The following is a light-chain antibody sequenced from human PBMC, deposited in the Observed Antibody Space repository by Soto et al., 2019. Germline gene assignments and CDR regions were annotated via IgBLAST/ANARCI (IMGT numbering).Light chain of an antibody. CDR1: QSVSSY. CDR2: DAS. J-gene: IGKJ3*01. CDR3: QQRSNWPPE. Sequence: IVLRQSPATLSLSPGERATLSCRASQSVSSYLAWYQQKPGQAPRLLMYDASNRATGIPARFSGSGSGTDFTLTISSLEPEDFAVYYCQQRSNWPPEFGPGTKVDIK. V-gene: IGKV3-11*01.